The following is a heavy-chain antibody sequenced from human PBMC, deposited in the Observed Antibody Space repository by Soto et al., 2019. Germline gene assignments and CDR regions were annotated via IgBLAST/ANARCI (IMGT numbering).Heavy chain of an antibody. D-gene: IGHD6-19*01. Sequence: QVQIVQSGAEVKKPGASVKISCKDSGYTFSNYITHWVRQAPGERLEWMGWINAANGNTKYSQKFQGRVTITRETSATTIYMDLSSLRSEDTGVYYCAKEPAVAGMLALDFWGQGTLVTVSS. CDR1: GYTFSNYI. CDR3: AKEPAVAGMLALDF. V-gene: IGHV1-3*01. J-gene: IGHJ4*02. CDR2: INAANGNT.